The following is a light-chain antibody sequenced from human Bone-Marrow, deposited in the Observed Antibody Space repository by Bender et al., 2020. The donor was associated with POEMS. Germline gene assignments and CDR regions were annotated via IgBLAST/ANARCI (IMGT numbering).Light chain of an antibody. CDR3: QSYDSSLNALI. CDR2: SNY. CDR1: DSNFGGNN. V-gene: IGLV1-44*01. Sequence: QSVLTQPPSASGTPGQSVIISCSGTDSNFGGNNVNWYQHLPGTAPRLVVYSNYQRPSGVPARFSGSKSGTSASLAITGLQAVDEADYFCQSYDSSLNALIFGGGTKLTVL. J-gene: IGLJ2*01.